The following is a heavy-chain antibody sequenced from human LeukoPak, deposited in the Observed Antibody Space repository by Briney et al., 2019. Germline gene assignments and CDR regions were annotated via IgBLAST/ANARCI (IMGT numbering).Heavy chain of an antibody. D-gene: IGHD5-18*01. CDR2: IYYSGST. CDR1: GGSISSGGYY. V-gene: IGHV4-31*03. J-gene: IGHJ6*02. CDR3: ARARRYSYGPAYYYYGMDV. Sequence: SETLSLTCTVSGGSISSGGYYWSWIRQHPGKGLEWIGYIYYSGSTYYNPSLKSRVTISVDTSKNQFSLKLSSVTAADTAVYYCARARRYSYGPAYYYYGMDVWGQGTTVTVSS.